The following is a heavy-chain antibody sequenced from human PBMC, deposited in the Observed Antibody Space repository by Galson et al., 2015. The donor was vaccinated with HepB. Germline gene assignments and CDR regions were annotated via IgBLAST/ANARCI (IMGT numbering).Heavy chain of an antibody. Sequence: SLRLSCAASAASEFTFSSYPMHWVRQAPGKGLEWVAIISDDGSNKYYADSVKGRFTISRDNPKNTLYLQMNSLRAEDTAVYYCAGGRGYPNSWYWALGYYYGMDVWGQGTTVTVSS. CDR1: EFTFSSYP. CDR2: ISDDGSNK. J-gene: IGHJ6*02. D-gene: IGHD6-19*01. V-gene: IGHV3-30-3*01. CDR3: AGGRGYPNSWYWALGYYYGMDV.